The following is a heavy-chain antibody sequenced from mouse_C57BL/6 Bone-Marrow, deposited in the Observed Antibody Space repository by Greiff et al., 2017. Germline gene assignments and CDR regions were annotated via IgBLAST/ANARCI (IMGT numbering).Heavy chain of an antibody. V-gene: IGHV1-55*01. Sequence: VQLQQSGAELVKPGASVKMSCKASDYTFTSYWITWVKQRPGQGLEWIGDIYPGSGSTNYNEKFKSKATLTVDTSSSTAYMQLSSLTSEDSAVYYCARPCYSNFWYFDVGGTGTTVTVSS. D-gene: IGHD2-5*01. CDR2: IYPGSGST. J-gene: IGHJ1*03. CDR1: DYTFTSYW. CDR3: ARPCYSNFWYFDV.